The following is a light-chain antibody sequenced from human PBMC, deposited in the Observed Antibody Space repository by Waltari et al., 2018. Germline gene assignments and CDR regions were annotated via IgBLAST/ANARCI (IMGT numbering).Light chain of an antibody. V-gene: IGLV3-19*01. CDR2: GKE. J-gene: IGLJ3*02. CDR1: SLRTSY. Sequence: SSELTQGPAVPVALGQTVKITCQGDSLRTSYASWYQLKPGQAPILVLLGKEKRPSGIPDRFSGYSSGTTSSLTITGAQAEDEADYYCHSRNGRDNQVVFGGGTRLTVL. CDR3: HSRNGRDNQVV.